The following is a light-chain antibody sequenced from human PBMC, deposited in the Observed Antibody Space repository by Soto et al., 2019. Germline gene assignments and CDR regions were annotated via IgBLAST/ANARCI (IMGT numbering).Light chain of an antibody. CDR2: GNS. Sequence: QSVLTQPPSVSGAPGQRVTISCTGSSSNIGAGYDVHWYQQLPGTAPKLLIYGNSNRPSGVPDRFSGSKSGTSASLAITGLQAEDEADYYCQFYDSSLSGWVFGGGTKVT. CDR3: QFYDSSLSGWV. CDR1: SSNIGAGYD. J-gene: IGLJ3*02. V-gene: IGLV1-40*01.